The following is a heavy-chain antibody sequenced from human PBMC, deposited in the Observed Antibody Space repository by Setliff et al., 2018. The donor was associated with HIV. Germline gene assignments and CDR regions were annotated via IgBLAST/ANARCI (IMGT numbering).Heavy chain of an antibody. V-gene: IGHV4-30-4*01. CDR3: ARSPRIGVAGEFEY. Sequence: SETLSLTCSVSGGAISGSGYYWSWIRQPPGKALEWIGYIYYSGSVYYNPSLKSRLTISVDTSKNQFSLKVNSVTAADTAVYYCARSPRIGVAGEFEYWGQGTLVTVS. D-gene: IGHD6-19*01. J-gene: IGHJ4*02. CDR2: IYYSGSV. CDR1: GGAISGSGYY.